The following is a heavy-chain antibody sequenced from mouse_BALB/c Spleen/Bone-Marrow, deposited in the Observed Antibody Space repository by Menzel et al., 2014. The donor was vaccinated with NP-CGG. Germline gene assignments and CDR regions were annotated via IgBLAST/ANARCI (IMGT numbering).Heavy chain of an antibody. CDR2: IDPANGNT. CDR1: GFNIKDTY. CDR3: ASYYRYDRRFAY. J-gene: IGHJ3*01. D-gene: IGHD2-14*01. Sequence: VQLKQSGAELVKPGASVMLSCTASGFNIKDTYMHWVKQRPEQGLEWIGRIDPANGNTKYDPKLQGKATITADTSSNTAYLQLSSLTSEDTAVYYCASYYRYDRRFAYWGQGTLVTVSA. V-gene: IGHV14-3*02.